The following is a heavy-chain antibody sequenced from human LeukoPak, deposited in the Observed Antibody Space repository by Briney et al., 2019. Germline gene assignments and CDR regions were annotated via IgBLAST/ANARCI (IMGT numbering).Heavy chain of an antibody. Sequence: GGSLRLSCAASGFTFSAYAMSWVRQAPGKGLEWVSDISDNGGSTYYADSVKGRFTISRDNSKNTLYLQMNSLRAEDTAVYYCAKDHDFWSGYSDYWGQGTLVTASS. J-gene: IGHJ4*02. CDR1: GFTFSAYA. CDR2: ISDNGGST. CDR3: AKDHDFWSGYSDY. V-gene: IGHV3-23*01. D-gene: IGHD3-3*01.